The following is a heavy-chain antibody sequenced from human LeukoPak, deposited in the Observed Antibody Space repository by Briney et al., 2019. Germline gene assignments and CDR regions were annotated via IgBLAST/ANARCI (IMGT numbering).Heavy chain of an antibody. CDR2: IYYSGST. CDR3: ARIRGFGEGLFVFYYGMDV. Sequence: SETLSLTCTVSGGSISSYYWSWIRQPPGKGLEWIGYIYYSGSTNYNPSLKSRVTISVDTSKNQFSLKLSSVTAADTAVYYCARIRGFGEGLFVFYYGMDVWGQGTTVTVSS. V-gene: IGHV4-59*08. CDR1: GGSISSYY. D-gene: IGHD3-10*01. J-gene: IGHJ6*02.